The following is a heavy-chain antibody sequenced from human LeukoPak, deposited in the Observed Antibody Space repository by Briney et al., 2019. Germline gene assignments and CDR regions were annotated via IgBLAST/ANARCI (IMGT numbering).Heavy chain of an antibody. CDR2: ISGSGGSK. V-gene: IGHV3-23*01. J-gene: IGHJ4*02. Sequence: PGGSLRLSCAASGFTFSRYAMSWVRQAPGKGLEGVSAISGSGGSKYYADSVKGRFTIYRDNSNNTLYLQMNSLGAEDTPVYYCAKDREVARMYYFDYWGQGTLVTVSS. D-gene: IGHD5-24*01. CDR3: AKDREVARMYYFDY. CDR1: GFTFSRYA.